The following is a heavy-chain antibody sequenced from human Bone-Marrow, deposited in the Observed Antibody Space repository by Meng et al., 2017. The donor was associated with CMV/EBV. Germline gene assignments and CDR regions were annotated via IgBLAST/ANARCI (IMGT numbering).Heavy chain of an antibody. CDR1: GLIFSKYN. D-gene: IGHD2-8*02. V-gene: IGHV3-21*01. J-gene: IGHJ6*02. Sequence: GESLKISCAVSGLIFSKYNMNWVRQAPGKGLEWVSSISSSSSYIYYADSVKGRFTISRDNAKNSLYLQMNSLRAEDTAVYYFAKAQTPPGHYYYYGMDVWGQGTTVTVSS. CDR2: ISSSSSYI. CDR3: AKAQTPPGHYYYYGMDV.